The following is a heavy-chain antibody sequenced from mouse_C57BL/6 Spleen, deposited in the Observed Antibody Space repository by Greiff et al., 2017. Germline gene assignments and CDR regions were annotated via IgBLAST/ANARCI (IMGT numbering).Heavy chain of an antibody. Sequence: EVKLMESGGGLVQPGGSLKLSCAASGFTFSDYGMAWVRQAPRKGPEWVAFISNLAYSIYYADTVTGRFTISRGHAKNTLYLEMSSLRSEDTAMYYCARHDGYHVGFAYWGQGTLVTVSA. CDR1: GFTFSDYG. CDR3: ARHDGYHVGFAY. V-gene: IGHV5-15*01. CDR2: ISNLAYSI. J-gene: IGHJ3*01. D-gene: IGHD2-3*01.